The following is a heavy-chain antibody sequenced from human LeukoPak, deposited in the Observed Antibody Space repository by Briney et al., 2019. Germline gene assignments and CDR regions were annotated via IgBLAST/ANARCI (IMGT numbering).Heavy chain of an antibody. J-gene: IGHJ4*02. CDR1: GFTVSSNY. V-gene: IGHV3-53*01. Sequence: GGSLRLSCAASGFTVSSNYMSWVRQAPGKGLEWVSVIYSGGSTYYADSVKGRFTISRDNSKNTLYLQMNSLRAEDTAVYYCAKGEGYSSGHTQSDYWGQGTLVTVSS. D-gene: IGHD6-19*01. CDR3: AKGEGYSSGHTQSDY. CDR2: IYSGGST.